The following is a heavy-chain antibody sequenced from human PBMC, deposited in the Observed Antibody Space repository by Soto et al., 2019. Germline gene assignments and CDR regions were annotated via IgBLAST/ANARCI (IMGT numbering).Heavy chain of an antibody. D-gene: IGHD3-10*01. J-gene: IGHJ6*02. CDR1: GGSISSSNW. CDR3: AREGLYYGSGSYYNNYYYGMDV. CDR2: IYHSGST. Sequence: QVQLQESGPGLVKPSGTLSLTCAVSGGSISSSNWWSWVRQPPGKGLEWIGEIYHSGSTNYNPSLKRRVTISVDKSKNQFSLKLSSVTAADTAVYYCAREGLYYGSGSYYNNYYYGMDVWGQGTTVTVSS. V-gene: IGHV4-4*02.